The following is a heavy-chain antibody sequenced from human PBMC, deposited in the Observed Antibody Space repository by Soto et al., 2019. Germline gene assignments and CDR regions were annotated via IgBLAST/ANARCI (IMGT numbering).Heavy chain of an antibody. D-gene: IGHD1-26*01. V-gene: IGHV3-30*18. J-gene: IGHJ4*02. CDR3: AKDGRALFDY. CDR1: GFTFSSYG. CDR2: ISYDGSNK. Sequence: QVQLVESGGGVVQPGRSLRLSCAASGFTFSSYGMHWVRQAPGKGLEWGAVISYDGSNKYYADSVKGRFTISRDNSKNTLYLQMNSLRAEDTAVYYCAKDGRALFDYWGQGTLVTVSS.